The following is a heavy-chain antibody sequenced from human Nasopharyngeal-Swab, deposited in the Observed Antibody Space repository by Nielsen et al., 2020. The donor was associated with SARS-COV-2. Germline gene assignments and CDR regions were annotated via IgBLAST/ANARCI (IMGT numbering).Heavy chain of an antibody. V-gene: IGHV3-13*04. J-gene: IGHJ2*01. CDR2: IGTAGDT. D-gene: IGHD2-21*02. CDR1: GFTFSSYD. CDR3: ARLGGDGWYFDL. Sequence: GESLKISCAASGFTFSSYDMHWVRQATGKGLEWVSAIGTAGDTYYPGSVKGRFTISRENAKNSLYLQMNSLRAEDTAVYYCARLGGDGWYFDLWGRGTLVTVSS.